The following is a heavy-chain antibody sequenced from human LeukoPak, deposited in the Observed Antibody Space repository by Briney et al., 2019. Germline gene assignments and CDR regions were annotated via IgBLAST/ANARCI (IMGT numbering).Heavy chain of an antibody. J-gene: IGHJ4*02. CDR1: GFTVSSNY. CDR2: INQDGSEK. Sequence: GGSLRLSCAASGFTVSSNYMSWVRQAPGKGLEWVANINQDGSEKYFVDSVKGRFTISRDNSKNTLYLQMNSLRAEDTAVYYCAPRYYYGSGSIDYWGQGTLVTVSS. CDR3: APRYYYGSGSIDY. D-gene: IGHD3-10*01. V-gene: IGHV3-7*01.